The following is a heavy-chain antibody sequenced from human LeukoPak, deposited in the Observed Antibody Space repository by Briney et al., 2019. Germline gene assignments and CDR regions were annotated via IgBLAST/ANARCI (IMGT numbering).Heavy chain of an antibody. J-gene: IGHJ5*02. V-gene: IGHV3-30*19. CDR3: ARDYNGYDLFWFDP. CDR1: GFTFSSYG. Sequence: GGSLRLSCAASGFTFSSYGMHWVRQAPGKGLEWVAVIWYDGSNKYYADSVKGRFTISRDNSKNTLYLQMNSLRAEDTAVYYCARDYNGYDLFWFDPWGQGTLVTVSS. CDR2: IWYDGSNK. D-gene: IGHD5-12*01.